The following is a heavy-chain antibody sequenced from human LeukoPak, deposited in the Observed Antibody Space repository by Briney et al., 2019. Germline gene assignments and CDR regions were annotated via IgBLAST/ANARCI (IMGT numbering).Heavy chain of an antibody. CDR3: AKEMYSSSWYYFDY. Sequence: GGSLRLSCAASGLAFSSYGMHWVRRAPGKGLEWVAVISYDGSNKYYADSVKGRFTISRDNSKNTLYLQMNSLRAEDTAVYYCAKEMYSSSWYYFDYWGQGTLVTVSS. V-gene: IGHV3-30*18. D-gene: IGHD6-13*01. CDR2: ISYDGSNK. CDR1: GLAFSSYG. J-gene: IGHJ4*02.